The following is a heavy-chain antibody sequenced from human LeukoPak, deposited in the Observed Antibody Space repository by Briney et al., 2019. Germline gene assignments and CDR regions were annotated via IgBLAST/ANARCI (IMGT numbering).Heavy chain of an antibody. CDR3: ARHGPGEFAVPAASNWYFDL. V-gene: IGHV4-59*08. J-gene: IGHJ2*01. CDR1: GGSISSYY. CDR2: IYYSGST. Sequence: SETLSLTCTVSGGSISSYYWSWIRQPPGKGLEWIGYIYYSGSTNYNPSLKSRVTISVDTSKNQFSLKLSSVTAADTAVYYCARHGPGEFAVPAASNWYFDLWGRGTLVTVSS. D-gene: IGHD2-2*01.